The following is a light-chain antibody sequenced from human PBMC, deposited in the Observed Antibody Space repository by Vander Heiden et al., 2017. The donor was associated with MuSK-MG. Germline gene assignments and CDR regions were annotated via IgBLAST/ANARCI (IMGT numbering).Light chain of an antibody. V-gene: IGLV6-57*01. J-gene: IGLJ2*01. CDR1: SSSIASDY. CDR2: ENS. Sequence: NPMLTQPHSVSESLRNTVTISCTSSSSSIASDYVQSSQQRPGRSPTTVIYENSHSPSGIPDRFSGSIDSSSTSASLTISGLTAEDESYCYCQYYDSSNLVFGGGTKLTVL. CDR3: QYYDSSNLV.